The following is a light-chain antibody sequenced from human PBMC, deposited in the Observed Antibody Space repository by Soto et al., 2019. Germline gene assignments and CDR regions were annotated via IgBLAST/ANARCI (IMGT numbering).Light chain of an antibody. CDR1: QSLTGSY. CDR3: QQYDSSPPSYT. Sequence: EIVLTQSPGTLSLSPGERATLSCRASQSLTGSYLAWYQQKPGQAPRLLIYGASSRATGIPDRFSGSGSGTDFTLTISRLEPEDFAMYYCQQYDSSPPSYTFGQGTKLEIK. J-gene: IGKJ2*01. V-gene: IGKV3-20*01. CDR2: GAS.